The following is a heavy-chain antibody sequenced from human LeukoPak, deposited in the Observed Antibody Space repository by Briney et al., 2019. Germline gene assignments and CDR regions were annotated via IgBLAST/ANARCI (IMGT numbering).Heavy chain of an antibody. Sequence: PGRSLRPSCTASGFTFGDYAMSWFRQAPGKGLEWVGFIRSKAYGGTTEYAASVKGRFTISRDDSKSIAYLQMNSLKTEDTAVYYCTRDPAVYSSSWYFPGEDYWGQGTLVTVSS. D-gene: IGHD6-13*01. V-gene: IGHV3-49*03. CDR3: TRDPAVYSSSWYFPGEDY. CDR2: IRSKAYGGTT. J-gene: IGHJ4*02. CDR1: GFTFGDYA.